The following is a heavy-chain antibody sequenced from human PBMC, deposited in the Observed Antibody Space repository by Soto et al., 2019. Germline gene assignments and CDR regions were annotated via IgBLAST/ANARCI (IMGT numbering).Heavy chain of an antibody. V-gene: IGHV4-31*03. J-gene: IGHJ4*02. CDR2: IYDSGST. CDR3: ARSSRSYFDY. CDR1: GGSISRSGYF. Sequence: LSLTCTVSGGSISRSGYFWSWIRQHPGKGLEWIGYIYDSGSTYYNPSLKSRVSLSVDTSRNQFSLNLTSVTAADTAMYYCARSSRSYFDYWGQGTLVTVSS.